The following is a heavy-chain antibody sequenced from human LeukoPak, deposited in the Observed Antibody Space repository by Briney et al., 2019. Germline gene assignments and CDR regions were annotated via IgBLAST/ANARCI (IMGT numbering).Heavy chain of an antibody. D-gene: IGHD3-16*02. CDR2: ISGSGGST. J-gene: IGHJ4*02. CDR1: GFTFSSYA. CDR3: AKEYDYVWGSYRSPHYFDY. Sequence: PGGSLRLSCAASGFTFSSYAMSWVRQAPGKELEWVSAISGSGGSTYYADSVKGRFTISRDNSKNTLYLQMNSLRAEDTAVYYCAKEYDYVWGSYRSPHYFDYWGQGTLVTVSS. V-gene: IGHV3-23*01.